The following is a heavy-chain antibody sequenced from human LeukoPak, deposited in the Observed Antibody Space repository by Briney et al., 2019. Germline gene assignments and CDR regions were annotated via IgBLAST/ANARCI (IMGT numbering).Heavy chain of an antibody. J-gene: IGHJ4*02. CDR3: ARGNVWSGPFDY. V-gene: IGHV4-4*07. D-gene: IGHD3-3*01. CDR1: GGSISSYY. Sequence: SETLSLTCTVSGGSISSYYWSWIRQPAGKGLEWIGRIYTSGSTNYNPSLKSRVTTSVDTSKNQFSLKLSPVTAADTAVYYCARGNVWSGPFDYWGQGTLVTVSS. CDR2: IYTSGST.